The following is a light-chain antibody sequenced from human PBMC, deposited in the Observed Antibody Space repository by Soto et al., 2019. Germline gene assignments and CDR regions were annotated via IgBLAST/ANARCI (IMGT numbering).Light chain of an antibody. Sequence: DIQMTQSPSTLSASVGDTVTIICRASRSLSYWLAWYQQKPGQAPKLLIHKASTLESGVPSRFSGSGSGTEFTLTISSLQPDDFATFYCQQYDRFPYTFGQGTKLEIK. CDR2: KAS. J-gene: IGKJ2*01. V-gene: IGKV1-5*03. CDR3: QQYDRFPYT. CDR1: RSLSYW.